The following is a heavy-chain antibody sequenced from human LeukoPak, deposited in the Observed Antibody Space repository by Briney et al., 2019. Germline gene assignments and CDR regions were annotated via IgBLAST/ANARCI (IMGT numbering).Heavy chain of an antibody. CDR2: ISSSSSYI. V-gene: IGHV3-21*01. J-gene: IGHJ5*02. CDR3: AKDLMRDRWFGES. CDR1: GFTFSSYS. Sequence: GGSLRLSCAASGFTFSSYSMNWVRQAPGKGLEWVSSISSSSSYIYYADSVKGRFTISRDTSKNTLYLQMNSLRTEDTAVYCCAKDLMRDRWFGESWGQGTLVTVSS. D-gene: IGHD3-10*01.